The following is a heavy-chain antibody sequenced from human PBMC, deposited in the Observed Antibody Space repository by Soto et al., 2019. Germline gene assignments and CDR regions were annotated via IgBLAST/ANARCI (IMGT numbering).Heavy chain of an antibody. V-gene: IGHV4-39*01. J-gene: IGHJ4*02. D-gene: IGHD4-17*01. Sequence: SETLSLTCTVSGGSVTNSSYYWGWIRQSPGKGLEWIGSVYYRGRSYSKSFVKSRVTISVDTSKNRFSLSLNSVTASDTAVYFCVSQRTTVPTQAYFDYWGPGALVTVS. CDR2: VYYRGRS. CDR1: GGSVTNSSYY. CDR3: VSQRTTVPTQAYFDY.